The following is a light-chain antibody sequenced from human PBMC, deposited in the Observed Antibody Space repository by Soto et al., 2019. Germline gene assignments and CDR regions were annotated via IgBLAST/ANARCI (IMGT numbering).Light chain of an antibody. CDR3: QQYNNWPRT. V-gene: IGKV3-15*01. CDR2: GAS. Sequence: DIMMTQSPATLSVSPGERATLSCRASQSVSSNLAWYQQKPGQAPRLLIYGASTRATGIPARFSGSGSGTEFTLTISSLQSEDFAVYYCQQYNNWPRTFGQGTKVDSK. CDR1: QSVSSN. J-gene: IGKJ1*01.